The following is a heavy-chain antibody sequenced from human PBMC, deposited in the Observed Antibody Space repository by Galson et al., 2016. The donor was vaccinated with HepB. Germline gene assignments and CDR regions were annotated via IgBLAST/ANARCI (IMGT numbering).Heavy chain of an antibody. Sequence: SLRLSCAASGFTFSGSAMHWVRQASGKGLEWVGRIRSKPNSYATAYAASVQGRFTISRDDSKNTAYLQMNSLKTEDTAVYYCIRGDLKLDYWGQGTLVTVSS. V-gene: IGHV3-73*01. CDR1: GFTFSGSA. CDR3: IRGDLKLDY. CDR2: IRSKPNSYAT. D-gene: IGHD3-10*01. J-gene: IGHJ4*02.